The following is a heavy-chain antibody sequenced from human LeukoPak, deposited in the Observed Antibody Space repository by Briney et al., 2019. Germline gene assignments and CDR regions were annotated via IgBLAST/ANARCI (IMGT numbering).Heavy chain of an antibody. CDR2: ISSSSSYI. Sequence: PGGSLRLSCAASGFTFSSYSMNWVRQAPGKGLEWVSSISSSSSYIYYADSVEGRFTISRDNAKNSLYLQMNSLRAEDTAVYYCARVSSGYSSGWSMGYWGQGTLVTVSS. J-gene: IGHJ4*02. CDR3: ARVSSGYSSGWSMGY. CDR1: GFTFSSYS. D-gene: IGHD6-19*01. V-gene: IGHV3-21*01.